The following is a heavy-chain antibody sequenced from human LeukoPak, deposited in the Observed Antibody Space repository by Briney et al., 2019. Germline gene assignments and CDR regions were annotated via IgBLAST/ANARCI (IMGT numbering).Heavy chain of an antibody. V-gene: IGHV4-4*07. CDR3: ASHHYDSSGYDAFDI. Sequence: SETLSLTCTVSGGSISSYYWSWIRQPAGKGLEWIGRIYTSGSTNYNPSLKSRVTMSVDTSKNQFSLKLSSVTAADTAVYYCASHHYDSSGYDAFDIWGQGTMVTVSS. CDR2: IYTSGST. D-gene: IGHD3-22*01. CDR1: GGSISSYY. J-gene: IGHJ3*02.